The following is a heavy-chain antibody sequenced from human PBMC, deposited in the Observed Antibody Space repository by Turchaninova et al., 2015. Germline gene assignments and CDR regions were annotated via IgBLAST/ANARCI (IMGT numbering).Heavy chain of an antibody. CDR3: AKDKYGDLYYLDY. V-gene: IGHV3-9*01. CDR2: ITGNSGNI. D-gene: IGHD4-17*01. J-gene: IGHJ4*02. CDR1: GLNCDDFA. Sequence: QVVESGGGLVQPGRSLRLSCAASGLNCDDFARHWVRQAPGKVLEWVSDITGNSGNIGYADSVRGRFTISRDNAKNSLYLQMNSLRAEDTALYYCAKDKYGDLYYLDYWGQGTLVTVSS.